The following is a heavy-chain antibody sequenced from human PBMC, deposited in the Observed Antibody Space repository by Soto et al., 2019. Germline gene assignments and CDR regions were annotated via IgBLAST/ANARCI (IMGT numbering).Heavy chain of an antibody. CDR1: GFTFSSYG. Sequence: QVQLVESGGGVVQPGRSLRLSCAASGFTFSSYGMHWVRQAPGKGLEWVAVISYDGSNKYYADSVKGRFTISRDNSKNTLYLQMNSLRAEDTAVYYCAAQGTMVRGVITDPWGQGTLVTVSS. V-gene: IGHV3-30*03. J-gene: IGHJ5*02. CDR2: ISYDGSNK. D-gene: IGHD3-10*01. CDR3: AAQGTMVRGVITDP.